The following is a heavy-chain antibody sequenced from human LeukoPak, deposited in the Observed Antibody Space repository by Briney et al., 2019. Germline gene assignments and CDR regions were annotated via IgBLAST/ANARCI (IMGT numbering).Heavy chain of an antibody. V-gene: IGHV3-30*18. Sequence: PGGSLRLSCAASGFTVSSNYMSWVRQAPGKGLEWVAVISYDGSHKYYADSVKGRFTVSRDNSKNTLYLQMNSLRAEDTAVYYCAKDSRLRGFSYVDYWGQGTLVTVSS. CDR2: ISYDGSHK. CDR3: AKDSRLRGFSYVDY. D-gene: IGHD5-18*01. J-gene: IGHJ4*02. CDR1: GFTVSSNY.